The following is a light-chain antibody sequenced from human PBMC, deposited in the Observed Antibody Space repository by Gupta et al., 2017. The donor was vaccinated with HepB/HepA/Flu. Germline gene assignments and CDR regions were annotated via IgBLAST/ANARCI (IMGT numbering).Light chain of an antibody. CDR1: RWIDNY. CDR2: CAS. V-gene: IGKV3-15*01. Sequence: PTPPLARVGDTVTISSRARRWIDNYLAWYQQRPGQAPGLLINCASTRDTGIPSSFSGSGAGTDFTLSISKLQPEESATYYCQNYDRDPLTFGHGT. J-gene: IGKJ1*01. CDR3: QNYDRDPLT.